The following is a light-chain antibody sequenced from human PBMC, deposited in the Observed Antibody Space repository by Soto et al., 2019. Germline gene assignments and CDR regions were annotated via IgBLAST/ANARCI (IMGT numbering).Light chain of an antibody. V-gene: IGLV2-14*01. CDR2: EVG. J-gene: IGLJ1*01. Sequence: QSVLTQPGSVSGSPGQSITISCTGTSSDVGAYNLVSWYQHHPDKAPKLMISEVGNRPSGVSDRFSGSKSGNTASLTISGLQAEDEADYYCASLTTTNFVFGTGTKVTVL. CDR3: ASLTTTNFV. CDR1: SSDVGAYNL.